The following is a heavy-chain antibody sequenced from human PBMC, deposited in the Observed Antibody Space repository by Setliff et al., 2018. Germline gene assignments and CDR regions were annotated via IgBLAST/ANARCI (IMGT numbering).Heavy chain of an antibody. V-gene: IGHV4-38-2*02. Sequence: PSETLSLTCAVSGYSISSGYYWGWIRQPPGKGLEWIGCVYYSGNTYYSPSLKSRVTISVYTSKNQFSLKLSSVTAADTAVYYCAREGYYGSGSYGYWGQGTLVTVS. D-gene: IGHD3-10*01. CDR3: AREGYYGSGSYGY. CDR1: GYSISSGYY. J-gene: IGHJ4*02. CDR2: VYYSGNT.